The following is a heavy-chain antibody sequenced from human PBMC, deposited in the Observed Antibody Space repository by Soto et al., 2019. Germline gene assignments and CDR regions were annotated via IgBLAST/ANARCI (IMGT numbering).Heavy chain of an antibody. CDR3: ARVYYDYVWGSSRGAFDI. Sequence: GGSLRLSCAASGFTFSDYYMSWIRQAPGKGLEWVSYISSSSSYTNYADSVKGRFTISRDNAKNSLYLQMNSLRAEDTAVYYCARVYYDYVWGSSRGAFDIWGQETMVTVSS. CDR1: GFTFSDYY. CDR2: ISSSSSYT. D-gene: IGHD3-16*01. V-gene: IGHV3-11*06. J-gene: IGHJ3*02.